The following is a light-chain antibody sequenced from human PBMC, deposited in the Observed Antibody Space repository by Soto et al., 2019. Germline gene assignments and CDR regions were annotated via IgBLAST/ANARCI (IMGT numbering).Light chain of an antibody. J-gene: IGKJ4*01. V-gene: IGKV3-11*01. CDR3: HYYGGP. CDR1: QSVSGS. Sequence: EIVLTQSPAILSLSPGEKATLSCRASQSVSGSLGWYQQKPGQAPRLIIYDASVRATGIPARFSGSGSGTDFTLTISSLEPEDFAVYYCHYYGGPFGGGTKIEIK. CDR2: DAS.